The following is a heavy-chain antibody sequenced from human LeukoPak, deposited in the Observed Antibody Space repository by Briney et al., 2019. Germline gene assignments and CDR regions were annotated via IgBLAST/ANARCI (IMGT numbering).Heavy chain of an antibody. CDR3: ARLPNSGSYPTPDFDY. Sequence: PGGSLKLSCAASGFTFSGSAMHWVRQAPGKGLEWVAVISYDGSNKYYADSVKGRFTISRDNSKNTLYLQMNSLRAEDTAVYYCARLPNSGSYPTPDFDYWGQGTLVTVSS. J-gene: IGHJ4*02. CDR1: GFTFSGSA. D-gene: IGHD1-26*01. V-gene: IGHV3-30-3*01. CDR2: ISYDGSNK.